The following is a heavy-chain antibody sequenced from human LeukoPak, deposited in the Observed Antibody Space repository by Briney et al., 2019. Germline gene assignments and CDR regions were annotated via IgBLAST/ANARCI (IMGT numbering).Heavy chain of an antibody. CDR3: AREFGLYCSSTSCAEIPNYYYYGMDV. V-gene: IGHV3-30-3*01. Sequence: GGSLRPSCAASGFTFSSYAMHWVRQAPGKGLEWVAVISYDGSNKYYADSVKGRFTISRDNSKNTLYLQMNSLRAEDTAVYYCAREFGLYCSSTSCAEIPNYYYYGMDVWGQGTTVTVSS. CDR2: ISYDGSNK. D-gene: IGHD2-2*01. J-gene: IGHJ6*02. CDR1: GFTFSSYA.